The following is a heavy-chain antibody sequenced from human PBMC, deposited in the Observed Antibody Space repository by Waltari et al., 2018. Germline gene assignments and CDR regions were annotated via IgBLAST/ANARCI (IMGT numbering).Heavy chain of an antibody. V-gene: IGHV2-5*01. CDR1: GFSLSTSGVG. D-gene: IGHD4-17*01. CDR2: IYWNDDK. J-gene: IGHJ6*02. Sequence: QITLKESGPTLVKPTQTLTLTCTFSGFSLSTSGVGVGWIRQPPGKALEWLALIYWNDDKRYSPALKSRLTITKDTSKTQVVLTMTNMDPVDTATYYCARLLYGDYYYYYGMDVWGQGTTVTVSS. CDR3: ARLLYGDYYYYYGMDV.